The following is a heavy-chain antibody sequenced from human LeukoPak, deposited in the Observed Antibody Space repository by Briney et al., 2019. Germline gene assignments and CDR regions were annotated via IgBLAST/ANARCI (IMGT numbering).Heavy chain of an antibody. CDR2: ISYDGSNK. D-gene: IGHD2-2*01. J-gene: IGHJ4*02. CDR1: GFTFSSYG. Sequence: GGSLRLSCAASGFTFSSYGMHWVRQAPGKGLEWVAVISYDGSNKYYADSVKGRFTISRDNSKNTLYLQMNSLRAEDTAVYYYAKNLNLVVVPAACPDYWGQGTLVTVSS. V-gene: IGHV3-30*18. CDR3: AKNLNLVVVPAACPDY.